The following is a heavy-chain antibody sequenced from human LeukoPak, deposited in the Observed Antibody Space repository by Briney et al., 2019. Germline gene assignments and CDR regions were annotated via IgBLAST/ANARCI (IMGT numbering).Heavy chain of an antibody. CDR1: GGSISGYY. Sequence: PSETLSLTCTASGGSISGYYWSWIRQSAGKGLEWIGRIYSSGTTNYNPSLQSRATMSVDTSKNHLSLNLSSVTAADTAVYYCARGDSTNQDGDYYGLDVWGQGTTVTVSS. CDR3: ARGDSTNQDGDYYGLDV. D-gene: IGHD5/OR15-5a*01. CDR2: IYSSGTT. V-gene: IGHV4-4*07. J-gene: IGHJ6*02.